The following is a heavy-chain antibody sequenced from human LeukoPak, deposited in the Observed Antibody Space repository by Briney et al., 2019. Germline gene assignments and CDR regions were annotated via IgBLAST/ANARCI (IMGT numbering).Heavy chain of an antibody. CDR3: ARYCSGGGCFGAFDV. V-gene: IGHV4-34*01. CDR1: GGSFSGYF. J-gene: IGHJ3*01. CDR2: INDSSGNT. D-gene: IGHD2-15*01. Sequence: SETLSLTCTVYGGSFSGYFWSWIRQPPGKGLEWIGEINDSSGNTIYIPSLKSRVTISIDTSKNQFSLQLSSVTAADTAVYYCARYCSGGGCFGAFDVWGQGTMVTVSS.